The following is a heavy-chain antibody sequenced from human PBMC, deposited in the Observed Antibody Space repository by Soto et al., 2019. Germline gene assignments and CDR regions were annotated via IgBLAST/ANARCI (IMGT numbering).Heavy chain of an antibody. V-gene: IGHV1-69*01. CDR3: ARGGSGYTWFNEF. CDR2: IIPVYQTA. CDR1: GGLFSSYP. J-gene: IGHJ4*02. D-gene: IGHD5-12*01. Sequence: QEQLVQSGAEVKKPGSSVKVSCKASGGLFSSYPISWVRQVPGQGLEWRGGIIPVYQTAYYTQRFQCSVTIAADESTNTAYMELSSLRSEDTAIYYCARGGSGYTWFNEFWGQGTLVTVSS.